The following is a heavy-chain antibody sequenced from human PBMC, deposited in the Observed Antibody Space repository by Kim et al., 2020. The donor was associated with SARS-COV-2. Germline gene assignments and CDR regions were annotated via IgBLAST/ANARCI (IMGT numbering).Heavy chain of an antibody. CDR3: ARHGGYFDWFYYFDY. CDR2: IYPGDSDT. CDR1: GYSFTSYW. V-gene: IGHV5-51*01. Sequence: GESLKISCKGSGYSFTSYWIGWVRQMPGKGLEWMGIIYPGDSDTRYSPSFQGQVTISADKSISTAYLQWSSLKASDTAMYYCARHGGYFDWFYYFDYWGQGTLVTVSS. D-gene: IGHD3-9*01. J-gene: IGHJ4*02.